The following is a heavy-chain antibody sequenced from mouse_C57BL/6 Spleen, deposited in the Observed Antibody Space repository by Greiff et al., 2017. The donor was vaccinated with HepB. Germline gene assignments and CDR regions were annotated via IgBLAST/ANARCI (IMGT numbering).Heavy chain of an antibody. CDR1: GYTFTDYE. D-gene: IGHD1-1*01. CDR3: TRHGSSYFFAY. V-gene: IGHV1-15*01. Sequence: QVQLKESGAELVRPGASVTLSCKASGYTFTDYEMHWVKQTPVHGLEWIGAIDPETGGTAYNQKFKGKAILTADKSSSTAYMELRSLTSEDSAVYYCTRHGSSYFFAYWGQGTLVTVSA. J-gene: IGHJ3*01. CDR2: IDPETGGT.